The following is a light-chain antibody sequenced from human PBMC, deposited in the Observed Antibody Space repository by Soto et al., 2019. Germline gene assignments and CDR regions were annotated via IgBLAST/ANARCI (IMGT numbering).Light chain of an antibody. J-gene: IGKJ3*01. CDR3: QQANSGPRT. V-gene: IGKV1D-12*01. CDR2: AAS. CDR1: QDISVW. Sequence: DIQMTQSPSSVSASVGDRVTITCRASQDISVWLAWYQQKPGKAPKLLIYAASNLQTGVPSRFNGSGCGAECALPISSLQPEDFATYYCQQANSGPRTFGPGTKVEIK.